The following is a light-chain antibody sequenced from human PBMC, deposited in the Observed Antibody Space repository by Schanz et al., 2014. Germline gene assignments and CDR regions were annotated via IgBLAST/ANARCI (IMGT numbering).Light chain of an antibody. CDR3: HQYHDWPPWT. J-gene: IGKJ1*01. Sequence: MTQSPATLSVSAGERATLSCRASQSVTTKIAWYQQKPGQAPRLLIYGASSRATGIPARFSGSGSGTEFTLTISSLQPEDFAVYYCHQYHDWPPWTFGQGTKVEIK. CDR1: QSVTTK. CDR2: GAS. V-gene: IGKV3-15*01.